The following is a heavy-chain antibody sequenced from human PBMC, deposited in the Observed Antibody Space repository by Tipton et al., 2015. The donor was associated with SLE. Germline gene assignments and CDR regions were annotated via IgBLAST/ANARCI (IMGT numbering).Heavy chain of an antibody. CDR3: ARDSIAAAGTSDLHFDY. Sequence: LRLSCTVSGGSISSGDYYWSWIRQPPGKGLEWIGYIYYSGSTNYNPSLKSRVTISVDTSKNQLSLKMTSVTAADTAVYYCARDSIAAAGTSDLHFDYWGQGTLVTVSS. D-gene: IGHD6-13*01. CDR1: GGSISSGDYY. CDR2: IYYSGST. V-gene: IGHV4-30-4*01. J-gene: IGHJ4*02.